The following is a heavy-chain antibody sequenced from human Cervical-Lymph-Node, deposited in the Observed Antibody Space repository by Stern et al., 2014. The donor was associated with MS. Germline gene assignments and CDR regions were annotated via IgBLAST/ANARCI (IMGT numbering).Heavy chain of an antibody. J-gene: IGHJ4*02. CDR3: ARDSTASWYDY. Sequence: VQLVESGPGLVKPSETLSLTCTVSGGSISSYYWSWIRQPAGQGLEWIGRIYTSGSTHYTPSLKSRVTMSVDTSKNQFPLKLSSVTAADTAVYYCARDSTASWYDYWGQGTLVTVSS. D-gene: IGHD6-13*01. CDR2: IYTSGST. CDR1: GGSISSYY. V-gene: IGHV4-4*07.